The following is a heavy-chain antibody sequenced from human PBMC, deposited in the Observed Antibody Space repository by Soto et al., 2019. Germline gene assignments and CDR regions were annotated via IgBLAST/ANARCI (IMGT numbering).Heavy chain of an antibody. CDR2: ISTSSGNT. J-gene: IGHJ4*02. Sequence: ASVKVSCKASGYPFTTYGVSWVRQAPGQGLEWMGWISTSSGNTKYAQNLQGRVAMTTDTSTTTTYMELRSLRSDDTAVYYCARPSYCTSGSCYAAFWGQGTPVTVSS. D-gene: IGHD2-15*01. CDR3: ARPSYCTSGSCYAAF. V-gene: IGHV1-18*01. CDR1: GYPFTTYG.